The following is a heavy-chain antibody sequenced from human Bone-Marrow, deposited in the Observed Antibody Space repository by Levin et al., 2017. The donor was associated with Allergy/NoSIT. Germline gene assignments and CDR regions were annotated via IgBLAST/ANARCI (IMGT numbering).Heavy chain of an antibody. CDR1: GDSVSSNSVA. CDR3: ARDGGLTAAGTRFDY. Sequence: SETLSLTCAISGDSVSSNSVAWNWIRQSPSRGLEWLGRTYYKSKWYNDYAVSVKSRITINPDTSKNQFSLQLNSVTPEDTAVYYCARDGGLTAAGTRFDYWGQGTLVTVSS. D-gene: IGHD6-13*01. CDR2: TYYKSKWYN. J-gene: IGHJ4*02. V-gene: IGHV6-1*01.